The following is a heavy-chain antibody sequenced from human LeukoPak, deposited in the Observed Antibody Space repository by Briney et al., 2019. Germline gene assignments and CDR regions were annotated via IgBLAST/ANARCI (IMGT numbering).Heavy chain of an antibody. CDR1: GCTFTGYY. CDR3: ARAEDYYDSSGYYLLAFDI. Sequence: ASVKVSCKASGCTFTGYYMHWVRQAPGQGLEWMGWINPNSGGTNYAQKFQGRVTMTRDTSISTAYMELSRLRSDDTAVYYCARAEDYYDSSGYYLLAFDIWGQGTMVTVSS. D-gene: IGHD3-22*01. V-gene: IGHV1-2*02. J-gene: IGHJ3*02. CDR2: INPNSGGT.